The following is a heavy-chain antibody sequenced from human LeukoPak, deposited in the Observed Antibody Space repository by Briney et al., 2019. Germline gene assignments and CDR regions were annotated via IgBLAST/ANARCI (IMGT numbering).Heavy chain of an antibody. J-gene: IGHJ1*01. V-gene: IGHV3-43*02. CDR1: GFTFDNYA. CDR3: ARDSQEFFQH. Sequence: GGSLRLSCAASGFTFDNYAIHWVRQAPGKGLVWVSLISGDGGSTYYADSMKGRFTISRDNSKNSLYLRMNSLRTEDTALYYCARDSQEFFQHWGQGALVTVSS. CDR2: ISGDGGST.